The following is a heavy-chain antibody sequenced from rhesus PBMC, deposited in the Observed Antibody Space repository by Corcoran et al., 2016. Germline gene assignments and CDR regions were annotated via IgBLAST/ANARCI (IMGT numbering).Heavy chain of an antibody. J-gene: IGHJ4*01. CDR2: IGGSRGSP. CDR1: GYSISSGYG. Sequence: QVQLQESGPGLVKPSETLSLTCAVSGYSISSGYGWSWIPQPPGKGLEWIGYIGGSRGSPNSTPSLKSRVTISTDTSKNQFSMKLSSATAADTAVYFWAIMDYGDYWGQGVLVTVSS. CDR3: AIMDYGDY. D-gene: IGHD3-22*01. V-gene: IGHV4-127*01.